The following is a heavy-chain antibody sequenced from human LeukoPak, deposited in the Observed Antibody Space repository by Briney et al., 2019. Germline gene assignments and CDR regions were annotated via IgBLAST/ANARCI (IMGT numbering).Heavy chain of an antibody. J-gene: IGHJ4*02. CDR3: ARNPRRTTMVRGVIMNY. V-gene: IGHV4-34*01. D-gene: IGHD3-10*01. CDR2: INHSGST. Sequence: PSETLSLTCAVYGGSFSGYYWSWIRQPPGKGLEWLGEINHSGSTNYNPSLKSRVTISVDTSKNQFSLKLSSVTAADTAVYYCARNPRRTTMVRGVIMNYWGQGTLVTVSS. CDR1: GGSFSGYY.